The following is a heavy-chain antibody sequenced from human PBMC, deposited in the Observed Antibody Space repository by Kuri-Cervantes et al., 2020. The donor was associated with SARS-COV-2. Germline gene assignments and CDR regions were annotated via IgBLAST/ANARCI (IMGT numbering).Heavy chain of an antibody. V-gene: IGHV3-21*01. CDR2: ISSSSRYI. Sequence: GESLKISCAASGFTFSSYSMNWVRQAPGKGLEWVSSISSSSRYIYYADSVKGRFTISRDNAKNSLYLQMNSLRAEDTAVYYCARDFEEYDILVDYYYYYMDVWGKGTTVTVSS. J-gene: IGHJ6*03. CDR3: ARDFEEYDILVDYYYYYMDV. CDR1: GFTFSSYS. D-gene: IGHD3-10*01.